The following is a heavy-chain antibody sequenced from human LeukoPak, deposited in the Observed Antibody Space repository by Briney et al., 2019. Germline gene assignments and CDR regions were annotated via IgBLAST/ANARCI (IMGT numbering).Heavy chain of an antibody. CDR3: AREVAYYYDSSGSADAFDI. D-gene: IGHD3-22*01. CDR2: IYYSGST. Sequence: PSGTLSLTCAVSGDSISSNYCWRWVRQFPGKGLEWIGYIYYSGSTYYNPSLKSRVTISVDTSKNQFSLKLSSVTAADTAVYYCAREVAYYYDSSGSADAFDIWAKGQWSPSLQ. CDR1: GDSISSNYC. J-gene: IGHJ3*02. V-gene: IGHV4-30-4*01.